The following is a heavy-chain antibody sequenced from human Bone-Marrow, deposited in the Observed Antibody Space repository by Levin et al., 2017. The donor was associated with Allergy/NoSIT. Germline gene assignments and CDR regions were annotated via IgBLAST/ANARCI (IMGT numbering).Heavy chain of an antibody. J-gene: IGHJ4*02. Sequence: GGSLRLSCAASGFTFSMYGMNWVRQAPGKGPEWVSYMSGGGSSIDYSDSVKGRFIISRDNAKNSLYLQMNSLRDEDTAVYYCARNWNWGWGDDYWGQGTLVAVAS. D-gene: IGHD7-27*01. V-gene: IGHV3-48*02. CDR2: MSGGGSSI. CDR1: GFTFSMYG. CDR3: ARNWNWGWGDDY.